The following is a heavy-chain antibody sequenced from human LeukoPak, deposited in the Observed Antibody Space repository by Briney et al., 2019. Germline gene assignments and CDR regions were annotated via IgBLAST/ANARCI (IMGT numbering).Heavy chain of an antibody. V-gene: IGHV4-30-4*08. D-gene: IGHD4-17*01. CDR2: IYYSGST. CDR1: GFTFSSYS. J-gene: IGHJ3*02. Sequence: LRLSCAASGFTFSSYSMNWVRQAPGKGLEWIGYIYYSGSTYYNPSLKSRVTISVDTSKNQFSLKLSSVTAADTAVYYCAREATVTSLPNDAFDIWGQGTMVTVSS. CDR3: AREATVTSLPNDAFDI.